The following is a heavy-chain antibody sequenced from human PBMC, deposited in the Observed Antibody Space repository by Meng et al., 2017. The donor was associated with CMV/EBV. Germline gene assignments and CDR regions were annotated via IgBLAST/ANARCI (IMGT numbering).Heavy chain of an antibody. D-gene: IGHD3-22*01. CDR2: IGTAGDT. Sequence: GGSLRLSCAVSGLTFSSYDMHWVRQATGKGLEWVSAIGTAGDTYYPGSVKGRFTISRENAKNSLYLQMNSLRAGDTAVYYCARGTPDITMIVPPVAFDIWGQGTMVTVSS. V-gene: IGHV3-13*01. J-gene: IGHJ3*02. CDR3: ARGTPDITMIVPPVAFDI. CDR1: GLTFSSYD.